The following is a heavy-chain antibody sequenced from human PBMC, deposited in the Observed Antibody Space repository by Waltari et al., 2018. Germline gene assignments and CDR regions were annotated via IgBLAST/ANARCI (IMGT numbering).Heavy chain of an antibody. CDR3: ARDGDSSGVFDY. V-gene: IGHV1-69*13. J-gene: IGHJ4*02. CDR2: IIPSFGTA. Sequence: VQLVQSGAEVKKPGSSVKVSCKASGGTFSSYASSWVRPAPGQGLEWRVGIIPSFGTANYAQKFQGRVTITADESTSTAYMELSSLRSEDTAVYYCARDGDSSGVFDYWGQGTLVTVSS. D-gene: IGHD6-19*01. CDR1: GGTFSSYA.